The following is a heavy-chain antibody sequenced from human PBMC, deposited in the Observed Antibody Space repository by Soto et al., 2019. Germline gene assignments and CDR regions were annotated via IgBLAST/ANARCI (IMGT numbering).Heavy chain of an antibody. CDR2: ISSSSSYI. V-gene: IGHV3-21*01. Sequence: KTGGSLRLSCAASGFTFSSYSMNWVRQAPGKGLEWVSSISSSSSYIYYADSVKGRFTISRDNAKNSLYLQMNSLRAEDTAVYYCARDRLIGGAIREEEEGYWGQGTLVTVSS. CDR3: ARDRLIGGAIREEEEGY. D-gene: IGHD1-26*01. J-gene: IGHJ4*02. CDR1: GFTFSSYS.